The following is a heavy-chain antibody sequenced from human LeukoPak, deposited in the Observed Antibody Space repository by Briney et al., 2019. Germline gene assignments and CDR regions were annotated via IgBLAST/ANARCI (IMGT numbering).Heavy chain of an antibody. CDR3: ARLGPFYDSSSYGDYNWFDP. Sequence: SVKVSCKASGGTFSSYAISWVRQAPGQGLEWMGGIIPIFGTANHAQKFQGRVTITADESTSTAYMELSSLRSEDTAVYYCARLGPFYDSSSYGDYNWFDPWGQGTLVTVSS. CDR1: GGTFSSYA. CDR2: IIPIFGTA. V-gene: IGHV1-69*13. D-gene: IGHD3-22*01. J-gene: IGHJ5*02.